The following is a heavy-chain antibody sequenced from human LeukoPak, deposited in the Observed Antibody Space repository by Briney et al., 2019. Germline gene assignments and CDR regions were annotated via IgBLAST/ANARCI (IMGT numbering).Heavy chain of an antibody. Sequence: PGRSLRLSCAASGFTVSSNYMSWVRQAPGKGLEWVSVIYSGGNTYYADSVKGRFTISRDNSKNTLYLQMNSLRAEDTAVYYCARDSSDYGGKGVDYWGQGTLVTVSS. V-gene: IGHV3-53*01. J-gene: IGHJ4*02. CDR3: ARDSSDYGGKGVDY. CDR2: IYSGGNT. CDR1: GFTVSSNY. D-gene: IGHD4-23*01.